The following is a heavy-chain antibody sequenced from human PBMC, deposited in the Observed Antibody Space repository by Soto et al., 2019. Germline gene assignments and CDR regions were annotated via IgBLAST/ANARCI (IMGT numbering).Heavy chain of an antibody. CDR1: GFTFSSYN. J-gene: IGHJ6*02. Sequence: EVQLVESGGGLVKPGGSLRLSCAASGFTFSSYNMNWVRQAPGKGLEWVSSISSSSSYIYYADSVKGRFTISRDNAKNALYPQMNSLRAEYTAVYYCASTRRAGYNTYYNSYGMHVWGPGSTVTVSS. D-gene: IGHD5-12*01. CDR3: ASTRRAGYNTYYNSYGMHV. V-gene: IGHV3-21*01. CDR2: ISSSSSYI.